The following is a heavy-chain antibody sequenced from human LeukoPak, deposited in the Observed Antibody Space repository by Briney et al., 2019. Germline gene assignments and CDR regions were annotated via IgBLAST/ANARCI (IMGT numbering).Heavy chain of an antibody. V-gene: IGHV1-2*02. D-gene: IGHD3-10*01. J-gene: IGHJ4*02. CDR3: APSGRGGPYYFDY. CDR1: GYTFTGYY. Sequence: ASVKVSCKASGYTFTGYYMHWVQQAPGQGLEWMGWINPNSGVTNYAQKFQGRVTMTRDTSISTAYMELSRLTSDDTAVYYCAPSGRGGPYYFDYWGQGTLVTVSS. CDR2: INPNSGVT.